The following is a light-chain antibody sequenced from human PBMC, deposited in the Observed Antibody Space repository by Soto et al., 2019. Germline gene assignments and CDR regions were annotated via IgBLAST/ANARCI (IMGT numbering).Light chain of an antibody. CDR1: QSVSSSY. Sequence: IVLTQSPGTLSLSPGERATLSCRASQSVSSSYLAWYQQKPGQAPRLLIYGASSRATGVPARFSGSGSGTDFTLTISRLEPEDFAVYYCQQYGSSPPITFGQGTRLEIK. J-gene: IGKJ5*01. CDR3: QQYGSSPPIT. V-gene: IGKV3-20*01. CDR2: GAS.